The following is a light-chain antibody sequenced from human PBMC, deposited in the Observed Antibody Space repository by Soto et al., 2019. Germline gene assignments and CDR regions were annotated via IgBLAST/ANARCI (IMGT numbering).Light chain of an antibody. J-gene: IGKJ2*01. CDR3: QQSSPYSAFT. V-gene: IGKV1-5*01. CDR1: QGINRW. CDR2: DAS. Sequence: DIQLTQSPSTLSASVGDRVTFTCRASQGINRWLAWYQQKPGKAPKVLIYDASSLESGVPSRFSGSGSGTEFTLTSISLQPDDFATYYCQQSSPYSAFTFGQGTKLEVK.